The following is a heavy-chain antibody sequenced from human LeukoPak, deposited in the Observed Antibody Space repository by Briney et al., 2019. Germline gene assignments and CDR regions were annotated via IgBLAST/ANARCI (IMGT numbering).Heavy chain of an antibody. Sequence: PSETLSLTCAVYGGSFSGYYWSWIRQPPGKGLEWIGYIYYSGSTYYNPSLKSRVTISVDTSKNQFSLKLSSVTAADTAVYYCARVGYYDSSGYHRNDAFDIWGQGTMVTVSS. CDR3: ARVGYYDSSGYHRNDAFDI. CDR2: IYYSGST. D-gene: IGHD3-22*01. J-gene: IGHJ3*02. V-gene: IGHV4-34*09. CDR1: GGSFSGYY.